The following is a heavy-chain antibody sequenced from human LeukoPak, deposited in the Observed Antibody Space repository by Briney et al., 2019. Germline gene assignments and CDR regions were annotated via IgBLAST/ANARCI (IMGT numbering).Heavy chain of an antibody. V-gene: IGHV4-61*02. CDR2: IYTSGST. CDR1: GGSMSSGSYY. J-gene: IGHJ4*02. D-gene: IGHD1-14*01. Sequence: SQTLSLTCTVSGGSMSSGSYYWNWIRQPAGEGLEWIGRIYTSGSTNYNPSHNSRVTISLDASKKQFSLKLTSVTAADSAVYYCARGNPLDYWGQGTLVTVSS. CDR3: ARGNPLDY.